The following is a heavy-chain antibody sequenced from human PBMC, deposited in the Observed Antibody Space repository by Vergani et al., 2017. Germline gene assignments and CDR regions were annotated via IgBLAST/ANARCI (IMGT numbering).Heavy chain of an antibody. CDR1: GFIFNDYG. CDR2: IRYGGSEK. J-gene: IGHJ3*01. CDR3: AKEDLYHGSGPYVDAFDV. V-gene: IGHV3-30*02. D-gene: IGHD2-15*01. Sequence: QVQLVESGGSVVQPGRSLRLSCAASGFIFNDYGLHWVRQSPVKGLEWVAFIRYGGSEKFYVESVKGRFTISRDDSKNTLYLQMNSLRPDDTAIYYCAKEDLYHGSGPYVDAFDVWGRGTMVIVSS.